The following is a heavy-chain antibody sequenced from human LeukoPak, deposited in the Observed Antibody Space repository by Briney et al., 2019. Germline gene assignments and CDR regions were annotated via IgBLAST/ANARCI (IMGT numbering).Heavy chain of an antibody. Sequence: GGSLRLSCAASGITVSNNYMSWVRQAPGKGLEWVSVLYSGGDTYYADSAKGRFTISRDNPKNTLYLQMNSLRVEDTAVYYCVRYNFYGGTPFDCWGQGTLVTVSS. CDR2: LYSGGDT. CDR1: GITVSNNY. CDR3: VRYNFYGGTPFDC. V-gene: IGHV3-66*01. J-gene: IGHJ4*02. D-gene: IGHD4-23*01.